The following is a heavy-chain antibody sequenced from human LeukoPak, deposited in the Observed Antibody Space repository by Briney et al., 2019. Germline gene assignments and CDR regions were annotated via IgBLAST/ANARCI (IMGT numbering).Heavy chain of an antibody. CDR3: ARSSIVRGFDN. D-gene: IGHD1-26*01. CDR1: GGSISSSTDY. Sequence: SETLSLTCTASGGSISSSTDYWAWIRQPPGKGLEWIVTMYYSGDTYHNPSPKSRVTMSDNTSKHQVSLMLGSVTAADTAVYYCARSSIVRGFDNWGPGTLVPVSS. CDR2: MYYSGDT. V-gene: IGHV4-39*01. J-gene: IGHJ4*02.